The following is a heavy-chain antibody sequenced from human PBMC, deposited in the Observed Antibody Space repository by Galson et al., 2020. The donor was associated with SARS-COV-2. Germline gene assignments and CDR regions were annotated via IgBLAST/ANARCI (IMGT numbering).Heavy chain of an antibody. V-gene: IGHV3-11*01. CDR2: IRSSGSNI. Sequence: GGSLRLSCAASGFTFSDYYMSWIRQAPGKGLEWVAYIRSSGSNIYYADSVKGRFTISRDNAKNSLYLQMNSLRAEDTAVYYCARDLVDTAMGAYCYFYGMDVGGQGTTVTFSS. J-gene: IGHJ6*02. CDR1: GFTFSDYY. CDR3: ARDLVDTAMGAYCYFYGMDV. D-gene: IGHD5-18*01.